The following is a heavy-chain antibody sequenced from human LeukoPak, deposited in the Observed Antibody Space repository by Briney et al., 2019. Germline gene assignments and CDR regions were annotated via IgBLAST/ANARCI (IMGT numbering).Heavy chain of an antibody. J-gene: IGHJ4*02. CDR1: GGSICSYY. D-gene: IGHD1-26*01. V-gene: IGHV4-59*01. Sequence: PSETLSLTXTVSGGSICSYYWSWIRQTPGKGLEWIGYIYYSGSTNYNPSLKSRVTISVDTSKNQFSLKLSSVTAADTAVYYCARVVGATVGVDYWGQGTLVTVSS. CDR3: ARVVGATVGVDY. CDR2: IYYSGST.